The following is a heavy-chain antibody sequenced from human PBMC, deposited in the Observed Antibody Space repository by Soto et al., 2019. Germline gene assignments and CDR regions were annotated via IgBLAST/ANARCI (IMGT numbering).Heavy chain of an antibody. CDR2: IYYSGST. CDR1: GFTFDSYA. CDR3: AREVYGDYESWFDP. J-gene: IGHJ5*02. V-gene: IGHV4-59*01. D-gene: IGHD4-17*01. Sequence: GSLRLSCAAAGFTFDSYAMTWVRQAPGKGLEWIGYIYYSGSTNYNPSLKSRVTISVDTSKNQFSLKLSSVTAADTAVYYCAREVYGDYESWFDPWGQGTLVTVSS.